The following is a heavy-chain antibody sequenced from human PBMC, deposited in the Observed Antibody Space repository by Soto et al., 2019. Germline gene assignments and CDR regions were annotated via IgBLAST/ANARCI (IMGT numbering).Heavy chain of an antibody. CDR3: AAEGYGSGSYHDGPPAPYGMDV. CDR1: GFTFTSSA. V-gene: IGHV1-58*02. J-gene: IGHJ6*02. Sequence: GSSGKVCCKASGFTFTSSAMQWVRQARGQRLEWIGWIVVGSGNTNYAQKFQERVTITRDMSTSTAYMELSSLRSEDTAVYYCAAEGYGSGSYHDGPPAPYGMDVWGQGTTVTVSS. D-gene: IGHD3-10*01. CDR2: IVVGSGNT.